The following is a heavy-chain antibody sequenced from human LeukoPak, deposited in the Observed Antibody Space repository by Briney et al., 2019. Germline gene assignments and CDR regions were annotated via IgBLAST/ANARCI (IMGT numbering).Heavy chain of an antibody. V-gene: IGHV3-33*06. J-gene: IGHJ4*02. D-gene: IGHD4-17*01. Sequence: SCKASGGTFSSYAMHWVRQAPGKGLEWVAVIWYDGSNQYYADSVRGRFTISRDNSKNTLHLQMNSLRAEDTAAYYCVKSGPDFGDLPSEYYFDFWGQGALVTVSS. CDR1: GGTFSSYA. CDR2: IWYDGSNQ. CDR3: VKSGPDFGDLPSEYYFDF.